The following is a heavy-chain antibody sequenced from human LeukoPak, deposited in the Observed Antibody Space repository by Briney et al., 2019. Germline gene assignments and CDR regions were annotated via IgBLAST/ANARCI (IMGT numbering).Heavy chain of an antibody. Sequence: ASVKVSCKASGYTFTGYDINWVRQATGQGLEWMGWMNPNSGNTGYAQKFQGRVTMTRNTSMSTAYMELSSLRSEDTAVYYCASAAAAGTIGDYWGQGTLVTVSS. D-gene: IGHD6-13*01. V-gene: IGHV1-8*01. J-gene: IGHJ4*02. CDR3: ASAAAAGTIGDY. CDR2: MNPNSGNT. CDR1: GYTFTGYD.